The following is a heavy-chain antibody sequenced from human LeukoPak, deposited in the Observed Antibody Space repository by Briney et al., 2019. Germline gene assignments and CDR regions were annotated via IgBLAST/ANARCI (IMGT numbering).Heavy chain of an antibody. V-gene: IGHV4-38-2*02. CDR2: IYHSGST. Sequence: PETLSLTCAVSGYSISSGYYRGWIRAPPGKGLEWIGSIYHSGSTYYNPSLKSRVTISVDTSKNPFSLKLSSVTAADTAVYYCARDFDIVVVPAAREARFDPWGQGTLVTVSS. CDR1: GYSISSGYY. D-gene: IGHD2-2*01. CDR3: ARDFDIVVVPAAREARFDP. J-gene: IGHJ5*02.